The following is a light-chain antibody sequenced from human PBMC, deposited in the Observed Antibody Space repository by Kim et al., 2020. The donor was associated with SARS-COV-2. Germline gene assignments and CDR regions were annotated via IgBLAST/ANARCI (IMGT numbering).Light chain of an antibody. CDR3: QQYDSSPLT. V-gene: IGKV3-20*01. Sequence: EIVLTQSPGTLSLSPGERATLSCRASQSIRNNYLAWYQQKPGQAPRLLIYGASSRATGIPDRFSGSGSGTDLTLTISRLEPEDFAVYHCQQYDSSPLTFGGGTKVDIK. J-gene: IGKJ4*01. CDR2: GAS. CDR1: QSIRNNY.